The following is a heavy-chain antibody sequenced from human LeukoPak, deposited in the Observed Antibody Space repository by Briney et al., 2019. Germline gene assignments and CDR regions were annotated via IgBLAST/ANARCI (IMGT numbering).Heavy chain of an antibody. J-gene: IGHJ3*02. CDR2: IYYSGTI. D-gene: IGHD3-10*01. Sequence: SETLSLTCTVSGGSINRYFWTWIRQPPGKGLEWIAYIYYSGTINYNPSLKSRVTISLDTSKNQFSLKLSSVTAADTAVYYCARQVPKRLVRGVTKRDDAFDIWGQGTMVTVSS. CDR3: ARQVPKRLVRGVTKRDDAFDI. V-gene: IGHV4-59*08. CDR1: GGSINRYF.